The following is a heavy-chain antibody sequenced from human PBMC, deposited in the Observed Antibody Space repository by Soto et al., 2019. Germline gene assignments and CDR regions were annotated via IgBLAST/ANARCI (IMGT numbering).Heavy chain of an antibody. CDR1: GFTFDDYG. CDR3: AKSVGWNDGFDT. V-gene: IGHV3-9*01. J-gene: IGHJ3*02. Sequence: GGSLRLSCAASGFTFDDYGMHWVRQAPGKGPEWVSRIGRNSGSLDYADSVKGRFTISRDNAKNSLYLQMNSLRPEDTALYYCAKSVGWNDGFDTWGQGTMVTVSS. D-gene: IGHD1-1*01. CDR2: IGRNSGSL.